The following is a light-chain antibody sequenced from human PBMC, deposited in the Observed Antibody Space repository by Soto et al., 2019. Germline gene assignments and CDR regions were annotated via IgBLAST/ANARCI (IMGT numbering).Light chain of an antibody. CDR3: SSYTSTTPWV. CDR2: EVS. CDR1: SSDVGGYKY. Sequence: QSALTQPASVSGSPGQSITISCTGTSSDVGGYKYVSWYQQYPGKAPKLIIYEVSNRPSGVSTRFSGSKSGNTASLTISGLQAEDEADYYCSSYTSTTPWVFGGGTKLTVL. V-gene: IGLV2-14*01. J-gene: IGLJ3*02.